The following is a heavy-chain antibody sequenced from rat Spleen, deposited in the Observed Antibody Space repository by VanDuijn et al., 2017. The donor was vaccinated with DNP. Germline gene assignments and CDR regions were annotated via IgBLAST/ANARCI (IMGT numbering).Heavy chain of an antibody. V-gene: IGHV5-22*01. CDR2: IRYDGGSF. Sequence: EVQLVESGGGLVQPGRSLKLSCAASGFTFSDYYMAWVRQAPTKGLEWVAYIRYDGGSFHYGDSVKGRFTISRDNAKSTLYLQMNSLRSEDMATYYCARHVLPLRVWDYWGQGVMVTVSS. J-gene: IGHJ2*01. CDR3: ARHVLPLRVWDY. D-gene: IGHD4-1*01. CDR1: GFTFSDYY.